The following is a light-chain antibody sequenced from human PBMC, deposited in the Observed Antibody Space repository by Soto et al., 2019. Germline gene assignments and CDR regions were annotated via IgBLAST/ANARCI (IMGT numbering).Light chain of an antibody. Sequence: EIVLTQSPATLSLSPGERATLSRRASQSVSSYLAWYQQKPGQAPRLLIYDASNRATGIPARFSGSGSGTDFTLTISSLEPEDFAVYYCQQYNNWPRTFGQGTKVDI. V-gene: IGKV3-11*01. J-gene: IGKJ1*01. CDR1: QSVSSY. CDR2: DAS. CDR3: QQYNNWPRT.